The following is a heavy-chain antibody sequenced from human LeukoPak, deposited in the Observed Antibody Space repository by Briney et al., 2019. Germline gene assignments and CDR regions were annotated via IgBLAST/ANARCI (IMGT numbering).Heavy chain of an antibody. CDR1: GFTFSYAW. CDR3: TTVLWFGKTHRQSVDC. V-gene: IGHV3-15*01. D-gene: IGHD3-10*01. CDR2: IKSKTDGGTT. Sequence: GGSLRLSCAASGFTFSYAWMSWVRQAPGKGLEWVGRIKSKTDGGTTDYAAPVKGRFTISRDDSKNTVYLQMNNLKTEDTAVYYCTTVLWFGKTHRQSVDCWGQGTLVTVSS. J-gene: IGHJ4*02.